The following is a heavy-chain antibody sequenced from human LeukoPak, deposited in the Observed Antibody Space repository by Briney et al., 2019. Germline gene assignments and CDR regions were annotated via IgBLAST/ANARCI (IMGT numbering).Heavy chain of an antibody. CDR3: ATFENGGNSH. CDR1: GDTFSTSG. J-gene: IGHJ4*02. CDR2: INTYNGDT. V-gene: IGHV1-18*01. D-gene: IGHD4-23*01. Sequence: ASVKVSCKASGDTFSTSGINWVRQAPGQGLEWMGWINTYNGDTNYAQRLQGRVAMTTDTFTSTAYMDLRSLRSDDTATYYCATFENGGNSHWGQGTLVTVSS.